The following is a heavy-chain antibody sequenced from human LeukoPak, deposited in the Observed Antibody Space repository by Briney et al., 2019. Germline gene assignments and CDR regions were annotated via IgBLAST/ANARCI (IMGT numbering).Heavy chain of an antibody. CDR2: IYYSGST. CDR3: ARGPYSSPSYAFDI. D-gene: IGHD6-6*01. Sequence: SETLSLTCTVSGGSISSYYWSWIRQPPGKGLGWIGYIYYSGSTTNNPSLKSGVPISVAKSRNQFSLKLRAVAAADTAVYYCARGPYSSPSYAFDIWGEGTMVTVSS. CDR1: GGSISSYY. J-gene: IGHJ3*02. V-gene: IGHV4-59*01.